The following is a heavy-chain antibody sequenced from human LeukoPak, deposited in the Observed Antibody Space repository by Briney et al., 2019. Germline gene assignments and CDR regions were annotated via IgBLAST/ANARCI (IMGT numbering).Heavy chain of an antibody. J-gene: IGHJ4*02. CDR3: AKGYCSSTSCYVGILDY. Sequence: GGSLRLSCAASGFTFSSHSMNWVRQAPGKGLEWVSAISGSGGSTYYADSVKGRFTISRDNSKNTLYLQMNSLRAEDTAVYYCAKGYCSSTSCYVGILDYWGQGTLVTVSS. D-gene: IGHD2-2*01. CDR2: ISGSGGST. V-gene: IGHV3-23*01. CDR1: GFTFSSHS.